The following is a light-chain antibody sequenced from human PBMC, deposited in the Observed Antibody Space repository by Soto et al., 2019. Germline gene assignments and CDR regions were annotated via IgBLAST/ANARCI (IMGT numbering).Light chain of an antibody. CDR2: GAS. J-gene: IGKJ5*01. Sequence: EIVLTQSPATLSLSPGERATLSFRASQSVSSYLAWYQQKPGQAPRLLIYGASSRASGIPDRFRGSGSGTDFTLTISRLEPEDFAVYFCQQYGRSPMTFGQGTRLEIK. CDR3: QQYGRSPMT. CDR1: QSVSSY. V-gene: IGKV3-20*01.